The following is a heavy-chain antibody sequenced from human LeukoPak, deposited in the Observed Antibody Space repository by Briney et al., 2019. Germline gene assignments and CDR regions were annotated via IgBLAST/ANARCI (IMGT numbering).Heavy chain of an antibody. CDR3: ARVRVENSSGYYYYYYYMDV. CDR2: INPNSGGT. CDR1: GYTFTSYG. V-gene: IGHV1-2*02. Sequence: ASVKVSCKASGYTFTSYGISWVRQAPGQGLEWMGWINPNSGGTNYAQKFQGRVTMTRDTSISTAYMELSRLRSDDTAVYYCARVRVENSSGYYYYYYYMDVWGKGTTVTISS. J-gene: IGHJ6*03. D-gene: IGHD3-22*01.